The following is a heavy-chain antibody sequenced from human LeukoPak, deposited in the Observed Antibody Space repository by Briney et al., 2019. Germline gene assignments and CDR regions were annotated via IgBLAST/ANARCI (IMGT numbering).Heavy chain of an antibody. CDR1: RFTFSNYG. CDR2: ISASGGNT. Sequence: GGSLRLSCAASRFTFSNYGMSWVRQAPGKGLEWVSAISASGGNTYYADSVKGRFTISRDNSQNTLFLQMNSLRAEDTAVYYCARDPYSTGWYQALYWGQGTLVTVSS. V-gene: IGHV3-23*01. J-gene: IGHJ4*02. D-gene: IGHD6-19*01. CDR3: ARDPYSTGWYQALY.